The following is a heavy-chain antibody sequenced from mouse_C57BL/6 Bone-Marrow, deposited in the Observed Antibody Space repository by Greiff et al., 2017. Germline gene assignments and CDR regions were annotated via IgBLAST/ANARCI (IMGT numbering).Heavy chain of an antibody. V-gene: IGHV7-1*01. CDR2: SRNKANDYTT. J-gene: IGHJ4*01. CDR3: AREWLPYYAMDY. Sequence: EVQLVESGGGLVQSGRSLRLSCATSGFTFSDFYMEWVRQAPGKGLEWIAASRNKANDYTTEYSASVKGRFIVSRDTSQSILYLQMNALRAEDTAIYYCAREWLPYYAMDYWGQGTSVTVSS. D-gene: IGHD2-2*01. CDR1: GFTFSDFY.